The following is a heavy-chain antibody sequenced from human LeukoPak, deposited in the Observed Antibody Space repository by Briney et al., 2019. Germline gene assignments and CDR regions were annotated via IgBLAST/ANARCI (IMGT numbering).Heavy chain of an antibody. J-gene: IGHJ4*02. V-gene: IGHV4-39*01. D-gene: IGHD5-24*01. CDR3: ARPTTGYNFYYFDY. CDR1: GGSISSSSYY. Sequence: SETLSLTCTVSGGSISSSSYYWGWIRQPPGKGLEWIGSIYYSGSTYYNPSLKSRVTISVDTSKNQFSLKLSSVTAADTAVYYCARPTTGYNFYYFDYWGQGTLVTVSS. CDR2: IYYSGST.